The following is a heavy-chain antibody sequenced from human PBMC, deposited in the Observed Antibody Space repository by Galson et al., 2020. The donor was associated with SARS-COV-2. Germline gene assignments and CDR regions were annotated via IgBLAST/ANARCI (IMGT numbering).Heavy chain of an antibody. J-gene: IGHJ4*02. Sequence: GESLKISCAASGFTFSNAWMSWVRQAPGKGLEWVGRIKSKTDGGTTDYAAPVKGRFTISRDDSKNTLYLQMNSLKTEDTAVYYCTTDVYQLLRLFDYWGQGTLVTVSS. D-gene: IGHD2-2*01. CDR1: GFTFSNAW. CDR3: TTDVYQLLRLFDY. V-gene: IGHV3-15*01. CDR2: IKSKTDGGTT.